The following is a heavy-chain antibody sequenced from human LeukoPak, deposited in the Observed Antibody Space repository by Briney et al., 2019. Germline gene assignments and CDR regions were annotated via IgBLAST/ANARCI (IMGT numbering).Heavy chain of an antibody. Sequence: GRSLRLSCAASGFTFSSYAMHWVRQAPGKGLEWVAVISYDGSNKYYADSVKGRFTISRDNSKNTLYLQMNSLRAEDTAVYYCARKAAAGPAVDYWGQGTLVTVSS. CDR1: GFTFSSYA. V-gene: IGHV3-30*04. D-gene: IGHD6-13*01. CDR3: ARKAAAGPAVDY. CDR2: ISYDGSNK. J-gene: IGHJ4*02.